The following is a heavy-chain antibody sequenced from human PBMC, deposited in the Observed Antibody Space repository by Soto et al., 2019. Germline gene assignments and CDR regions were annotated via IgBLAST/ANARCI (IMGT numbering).Heavy chain of an antibody. D-gene: IGHD2-8*01. CDR1: GFTFTKYW. CDR2: ISSDGTTT. V-gene: IGHV3-74*01. Sequence: EVQLVESGGGLVQPGDALRLSCAASGFTFTKYWMHWVRLAPGKGPVWVSYISSDGTTTDYADSVKGRFTISRDNANNMLYPQMDSLRVEDTDIYYCAIQDCTIEVLLEAAVTVGSALEYCCQDAQISVST. J-gene: IGHJ4*02. CDR3: AIQDCTIEVLLEAAVTVGSALEY.